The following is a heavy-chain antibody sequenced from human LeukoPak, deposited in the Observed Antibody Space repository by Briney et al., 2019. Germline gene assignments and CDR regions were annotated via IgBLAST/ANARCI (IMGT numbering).Heavy chain of an antibody. CDR3: ARRSGVLDSRDSRYYFDH. J-gene: IGHJ4*02. CDR1: GGTISSHY. D-gene: IGHD3-22*01. V-gene: IGHV4-59*11. Sequence: SQTLTLTCAVSGGTISSHYLSWIRQPPGKGLEYIGYIYYSGSTAYNPSLKSRVTISLDTSKNQFSLNLTSVTDADTAVYYCARRSGVLDSRDSRYYFDHWGQGTLVTVSS. CDR2: IYYSGST.